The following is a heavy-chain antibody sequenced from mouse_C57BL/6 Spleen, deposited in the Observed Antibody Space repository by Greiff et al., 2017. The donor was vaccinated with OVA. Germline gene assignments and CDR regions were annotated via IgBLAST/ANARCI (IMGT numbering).Heavy chain of an antibody. Sequence: EVQLVESGGGLVKPGGSLKLSCAASGFTFSDYGMHWVRQAPEKGLEWVAYISSGSSTIYYADTVKGRFTISRDNAKNTLFLQMTSLRSEDTAMYYCARSVDYVSYYLDYWGQGTTLTVSS. CDR1: GFTFSDYG. CDR2: ISSGSSTI. V-gene: IGHV5-17*01. CDR3: ARSVDYVSYYLDY. D-gene: IGHD2-4*01. J-gene: IGHJ2*01.